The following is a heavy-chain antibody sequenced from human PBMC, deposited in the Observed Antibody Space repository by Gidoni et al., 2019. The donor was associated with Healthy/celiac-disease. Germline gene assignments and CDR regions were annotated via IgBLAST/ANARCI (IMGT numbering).Heavy chain of an antibody. Sequence: QLQLQESGPGLVKPSETLSLTCTVSGGSISSSSYYWGWIRQPPGKGLEWIGSIHYSGSTYYNPALKSRVTISVDTSKNQFSLKLSSGTAADTAVYYCARRTLLRFLEWHPKDYGMDVWGQGTTVTVSS. D-gene: IGHD3-3*01. CDR2: IHYSGST. J-gene: IGHJ6*02. V-gene: IGHV4-39*01. CDR3: ARRTLLRFLEWHPKDYGMDV. CDR1: GGSISSSSYY.